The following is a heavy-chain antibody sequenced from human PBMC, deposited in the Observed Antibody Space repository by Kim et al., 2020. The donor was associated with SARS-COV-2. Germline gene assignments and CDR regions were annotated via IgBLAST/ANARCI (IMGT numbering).Heavy chain of an antibody. CDR2: IYPDNSDT. V-gene: IGHV5-51*01. Sequence: GESLKISCKGSAYTFTKSWIVWVRQMPGKGLEWMGIIYPDNSDTTYSPSFQGQVTISADRSISTAYLQWSSLKASDTAMYYCAKRDTLTGRFYYWGQGTL. J-gene: IGHJ4*02. D-gene: IGHD3-16*01. CDR1: AYTFTKSW. CDR3: AKRDTLTGRFYY.